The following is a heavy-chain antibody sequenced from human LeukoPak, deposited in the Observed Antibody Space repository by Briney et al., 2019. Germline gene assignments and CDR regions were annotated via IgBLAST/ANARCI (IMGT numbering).Heavy chain of an antibody. Sequence: GASVRVSCNVSGYTLTVLSMHWVRQAPGKGLEWVGGFDPEGGETIYAQKFQGRVTMTEDTSTDTVYMELSSLRSEDTAVYYCNGAPLKTKAAAGTTDFDYWGQGTLVTVSS. D-gene: IGHD6-13*01. V-gene: IGHV1-24*01. CDR1: GYTLTVLS. CDR3: NGAPLKTKAAAGTTDFDY. J-gene: IGHJ4*02. CDR2: FDPEGGET.